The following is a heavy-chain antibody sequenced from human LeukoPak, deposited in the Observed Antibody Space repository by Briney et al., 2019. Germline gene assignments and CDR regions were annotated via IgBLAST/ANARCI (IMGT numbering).Heavy chain of an antibody. CDR1: GFTFSSS. CDR3: ITPLPYSAQ. V-gene: IGHV3-15*01. J-gene: IGHJ4*02. CDR2: IKPKTDGETT. Sequence: GGSLRLSCAASGFTFSSSMSWVRQAPGKGLEWVGRIKPKTDGETTEYAAPVKDRFSISRDDSKSMMYLQMNSLKTEDTAVYYCITPLPYSAQGGQGTLVTVSS. D-gene: IGHD2-21*01.